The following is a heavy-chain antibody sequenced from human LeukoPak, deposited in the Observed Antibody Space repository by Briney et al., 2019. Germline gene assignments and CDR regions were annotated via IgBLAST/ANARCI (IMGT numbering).Heavy chain of an antibody. CDR2: INGSGNAT. D-gene: IGHD2-15*01. CDR1: GFTFSTYA. CDR3: ARDPPYCSGGSCGYFDL. V-gene: IGHV3-21*01. J-gene: IGHJ2*01. Sequence: GGALILSCAASGFTFSTYAMSWVRPAPGKGLEWVSSINGSGNATYYADSVKGRFTISRDNAKNSLYLQMNSLRAEDTAVYYCARDPPYCSGGSCGYFDLWGRGTLVTVSS.